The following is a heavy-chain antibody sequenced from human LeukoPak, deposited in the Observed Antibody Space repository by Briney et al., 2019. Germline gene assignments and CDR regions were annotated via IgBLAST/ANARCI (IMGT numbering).Heavy chain of an antibody. CDR1: GFTVSSNY. Sequence: GGSLRLSCAASGFTVSSNYMSWVRQAPGKGLEWVAVIYSGGSTYYADSVNGIFTISRDNSKNTLYLQMNSLRAEDTAEYYCARTLYPHNYYDSSGFDYWGQGTLVTVSS. CDR3: ARTLYPHNYYDSSGFDY. V-gene: IGHV3-66*01. D-gene: IGHD3-22*01. J-gene: IGHJ4*02. CDR2: IYSGGST.